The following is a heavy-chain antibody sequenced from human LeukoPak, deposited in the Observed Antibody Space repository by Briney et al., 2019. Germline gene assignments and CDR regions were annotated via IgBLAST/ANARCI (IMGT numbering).Heavy chain of an antibody. CDR1: GFTFSSYG. J-gene: IGHJ3*01. Sequence: HPGGSLRLSCAASGFTFSSYGMHWVRQAPGKGLEWVAFIRYDGSNKYYADSVKGRFTISRDNSKNTLYLQMNSLRADDTAVYYCANRYCDSLTCPYGNALEFWGQGTMVTVSS. CDR2: IRYDGSNK. CDR3: ANRYCDSLTCPYGNALEF. V-gene: IGHV3-30*02. D-gene: IGHD2/OR15-2a*01.